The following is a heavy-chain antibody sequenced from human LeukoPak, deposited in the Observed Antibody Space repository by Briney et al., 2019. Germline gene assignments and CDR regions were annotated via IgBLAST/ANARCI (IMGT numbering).Heavy chain of an antibody. CDR3: ARQRVYSGTSALYAFDI. CDR1: GYSFTSYW. V-gene: IGHV5-51*01. CDR2: IYSGDSDT. D-gene: IGHD4-23*01. J-gene: IGHJ3*02. Sequence: GESLKISCKGSGYSFTSYWIGWVRQMPGKGLEWMGFIYSGDSDTRYSPSFQGQVTISADKSISTAYLQWSSLKASDTAMYYCARQRVYSGTSALYAFDIWGQGTMVTVSS.